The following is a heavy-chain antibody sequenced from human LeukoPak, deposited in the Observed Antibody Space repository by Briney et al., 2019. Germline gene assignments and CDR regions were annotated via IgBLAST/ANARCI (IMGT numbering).Heavy chain of an antibody. CDR2: IIPILGIA. D-gene: IGHD2-21*02. CDR3: AREPIVVVTAIPTPSWFDP. Sequence: SVKVSCKASGGTFSSYAISWVRQAPGQGLEWMGRIIPILGIANYAQKFQGRVTITAAKSTSTAYMELSSLRSEDTAVYYCAREPIVVVTAIPTPSWFDPWGQGTLVTVSS. J-gene: IGHJ5*02. CDR1: GGTFSSYA. V-gene: IGHV1-69*04.